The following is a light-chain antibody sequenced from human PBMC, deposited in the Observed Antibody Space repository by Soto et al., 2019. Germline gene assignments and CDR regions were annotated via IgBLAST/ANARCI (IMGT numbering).Light chain of an antibody. V-gene: IGLV2-14*01. CDR1: SGDVGAYDY. J-gene: IGLJ3*02. Sequence: QSVLTQPASVSGSLGQSITISCTGTSGDVGAYDYVSWYQQYPGKAPKLMICDVSNRPSGISNRFSGSKSGYTASLTISGLQTEDEADYYSCSYTSSSLGVFGGGTKLTVL. CDR3: CSYTSSSLGV. CDR2: DVS.